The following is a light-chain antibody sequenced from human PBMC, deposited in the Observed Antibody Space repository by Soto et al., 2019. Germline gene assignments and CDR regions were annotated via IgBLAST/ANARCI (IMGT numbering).Light chain of an antibody. CDR3: SSYTSSSTVF. CDR1: SSDVGGYNY. CDR2: DVS. J-gene: IGLJ1*01. V-gene: IGLV2-14*01. Sequence: QSALTQPASVSGSPGQSITISCTGTSSDVGGYNYVSWYQQHPGKAPKLMIYDVSNRPSGVSYRFSGSKSGNTASLTISGLQAEDESDYYCSSYTSSSTVFFGPGTKLTVL.